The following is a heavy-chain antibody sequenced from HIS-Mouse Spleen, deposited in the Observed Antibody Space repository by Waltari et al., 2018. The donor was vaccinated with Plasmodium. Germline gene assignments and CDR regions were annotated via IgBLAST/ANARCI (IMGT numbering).Heavy chain of an antibody. CDR2: INPNRGGT. J-gene: IGHJ1*01. CDR1: GYTFTGYY. V-gene: IGHV1-2*02. D-gene: IGHD6-13*01. CDR3: ARVLGYKAAAGTFVEYFQH. Sequence: QVQLVQSGAEVKKPGASVKVSCKASGYTFTGYYMHWVRQAPGQGLEWMGWINPNRGGTNDAQKVQGRVTMTRDTSISPAYMELSRLRSDDTAVYYCARVLGYKAAAGTFVEYFQHWGQGTLVTVSS.